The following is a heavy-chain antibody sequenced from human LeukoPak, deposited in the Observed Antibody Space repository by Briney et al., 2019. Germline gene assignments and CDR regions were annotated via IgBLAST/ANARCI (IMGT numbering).Heavy chain of an antibody. J-gene: IGHJ3*02. V-gene: IGHV1-3*01. CDR2: INAGNGNT. CDR1: GYTFTSYA. D-gene: IGHD6-6*01. CDR3: ARTYSSSFVGPYDAFDI. Sequence: ASVKVSCKASGYTFTSYAMHWVRQAPGQRLEWMGWINAGNGNTKYSQKFQGRVTITRDTSASTAYMELSSLRSEDTAVYYCARTYSSSFVGPYDAFDIWGQGTMVTVSS.